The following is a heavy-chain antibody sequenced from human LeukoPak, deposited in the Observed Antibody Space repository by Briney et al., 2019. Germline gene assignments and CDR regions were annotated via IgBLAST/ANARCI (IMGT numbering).Heavy chain of an antibody. CDR1: GYTFTVYF. CDR2: INPNSGGT. Sequence: ASVKVSCKASGYTFTVYFMHWVRQAPGQGLEWMGWINPNSGGTNYAQNLQGRVTMTTDTSTGTAYMELRSLRSDDTAVYYCARSGVGYFYDSTGYYPLDYWGQGTLVTVSS. D-gene: IGHD3-22*01. J-gene: IGHJ4*02. CDR3: ARSGVGYFYDSTGYYPLDY. V-gene: IGHV1-2*02.